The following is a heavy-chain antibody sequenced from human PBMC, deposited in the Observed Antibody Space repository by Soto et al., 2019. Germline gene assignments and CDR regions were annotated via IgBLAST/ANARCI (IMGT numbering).Heavy chain of an antibody. J-gene: IGHJ4*02. V-gene: IGHV1-69*12. Sequence: QVQLVQSGAEVKKPGSSVKVSCKASGATFSSYAISWVRQAPGQGLEWMGGIIPIFGTANYAQKFQGRVTITADETTSTAYMEVSSLRSEEKAVYYCACQWRWEVAPVDYWGQGTLVTVSS. CDR3: ACQWRWEVAPVDY. CDR2: IIPIFGTA. D-gene: IGHD6-19*01. CDR1: GATFSSYA.